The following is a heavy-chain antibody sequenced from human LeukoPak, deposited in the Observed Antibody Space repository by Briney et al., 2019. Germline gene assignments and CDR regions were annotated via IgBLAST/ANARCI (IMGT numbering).Heavy chain of an antibody. J-gene: IGHJ1*01. CDR3: ARDHCTPGTCLGGH. D-gene: IGHD2-15*01. CDR1: GDTFIPYT. V-gene: IGHV1-69*04. CDR2: IIPSLDVA. Sequence: SVKVTCKASGDTFIPYTFSWVRQAPGQELEWIGRIIPSLDVANYAQKFQGRVTLSVDRDTATTYMEVTSLRSEDTAIYYCARDHCTPGTCLGGHWGQGTLVTVSS.